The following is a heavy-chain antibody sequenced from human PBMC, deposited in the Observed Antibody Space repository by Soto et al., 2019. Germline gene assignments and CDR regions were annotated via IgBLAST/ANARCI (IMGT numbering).Heavy chain of an antibody. J-gene: IGHJ6*03. CDR1: GYSFTSYW. D-gene: IGHD3-10*01. CDR3: ARTLIYYGSGSYRSYYYYYMDV. V-gene: IGHV5-51*01. CDR2: IYPGDSDT. Sequence: GESLKISCKGSGYSFTSYWIGWVRQMPGKGLEWMGIIYPGDSDTRYSRSFQGQVTISADKSISTAYLQWSSLKASDTAMYYCARTLIYYGSGSYRSYYYYYMDVWGKGTTVTVSS.